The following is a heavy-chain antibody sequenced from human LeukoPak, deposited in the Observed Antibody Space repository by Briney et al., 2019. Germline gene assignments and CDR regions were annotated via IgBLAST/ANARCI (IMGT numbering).Heavy chain of an antibody. CDR1: GGSISSSSYY. CDR3: AKDPIYCGGDCYSAEYFQH. J-gene: IGHJ1*01. CDR2: IYYSGST. V-gene: IGHV4-39*07. Sequence: PSETLSLTCTVSGGSISSSSYYWGWIRQPPGKGLEWIGSIYYSGSTYYNPSLKSRVTISVDTSKNQFSLKLSSVTAADTAVYYCAKDPIYCGGDCYSAEYFQHWGQGTLVTVSS. D-gene: IGHD2-21*02.